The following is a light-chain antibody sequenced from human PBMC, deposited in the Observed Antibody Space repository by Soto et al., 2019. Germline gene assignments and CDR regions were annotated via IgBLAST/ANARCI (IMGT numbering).Light chain of an antibody. CDR3: QQRSNWPT. Sequence: EIVLTQSPATLSLSPGERATLSCRASQSVSSYLAWYQQKPGQAPRLLIYDASNRATGIPARFSGSGSGTDCTLTTSSLEPDDFAVYYCQQRSNWPTFGGGTKVEIK. J-gene: IGKJ4*01. V-gene: IGKV3-11*01. CDR2: DAS. CDR1: QSVSSY.